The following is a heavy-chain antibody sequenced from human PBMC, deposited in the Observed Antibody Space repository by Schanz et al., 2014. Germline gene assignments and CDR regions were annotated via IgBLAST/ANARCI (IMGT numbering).Heavy chain of an antibody. V-gene: IGHV1-46*01. Sequence: QVLQVQSGSELKKPGTSVKVSCKASGYTFTSYSMHWVRQAPGQGLEWMGIINLSGGITNNAQKFQGRLTMTRDTSTSTMCMELRSLRSEATAVYDCARGGVPEDVVDIWGQGTILTVSS. CDR2: INLSGGIT. CDR1: GYTFTSYS. CDR3: ARGGVPEDVVDI. J-gene: IGHJ3*02. D-gene: IGHD5-12*01.